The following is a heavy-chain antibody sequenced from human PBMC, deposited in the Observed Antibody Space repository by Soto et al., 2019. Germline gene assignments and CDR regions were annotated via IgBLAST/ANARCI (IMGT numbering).Heavy chain of an antibody. CDR2: ISAYNGNT. J-gene: IGHJ4*02. D-gene: IGHD3-3*01. CDR3: ARGGYYDFWSGYHPFDY. Sequence: ASVKVSCKASGYTFTSYGISWVRQAPGQGLEWMGWISAYNGNTNYAQKLQGRVTMTTDTSTSTAYMELRSLRSDDTAVYYCARGGYYDFWSGYHPFDYWGQGTLVTVSS. V-gene: IGHV1-18*01. CDR1: GYTFTSYG.